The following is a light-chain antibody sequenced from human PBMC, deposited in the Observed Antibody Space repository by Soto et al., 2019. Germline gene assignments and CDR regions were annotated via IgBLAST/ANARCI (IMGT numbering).Light chain of an antibody. J-gene: IGKJ1*01. CDR2: GAS. Sequence: VGLTQSPVTLSLSPGDGATLSCRSSQSVSSNYLAWYQQKPGQAPRLLIYGASTRATGIPDRFSGSGSGTDFTLTISSQEFGDSAVYYCQQYGSSPTWTFGQGTKVDIK. CDR3: QQYGSSPTWT. CDR1: QSVSSNY. V-gene: IGKV3-20*01.